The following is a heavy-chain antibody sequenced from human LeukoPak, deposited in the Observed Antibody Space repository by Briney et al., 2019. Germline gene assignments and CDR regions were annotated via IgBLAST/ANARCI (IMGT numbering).Heavy chain of an antibody. CDR1: GGSISSSY. CDR3: ARLTRYFPY. J-gene: IGHJ4*02. Sequence: PSETLSLTCTVPGGSISSSYWSWIRQPPGKGLEWIGYIYYSGSTYYTPSLTRRVTISVDTSKNQFSLKPSSLTAAATAVYYCARLTRYFPYWGPGTLVTVSS. V-gene: IGHV4-59*06. D-gene: IGHD3-9*01. CDR2: IYYSGST.